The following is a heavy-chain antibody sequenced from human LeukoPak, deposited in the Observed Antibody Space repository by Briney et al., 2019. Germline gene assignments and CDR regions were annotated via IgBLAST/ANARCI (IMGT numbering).Heavy chain of an antibody. Sequence: SETLSLTCAVSDSSISSGYFWGWIRPPPGXXLXWIGTLYHSGSTYYNPSLKSRVAISLDTSKTQFSLKLSSVTAADTALYYCATLLSDYGAHYFDSWGQGVLVTVSS. CDR3: ATLLSDYGAHYFDS. D-gene: IGHD4-17*01. J-gene: IGHJ4*02. CDR2: LYHSGST. V-gene: IGHV4-38-2*01. CDR1: DSSISSGYF.